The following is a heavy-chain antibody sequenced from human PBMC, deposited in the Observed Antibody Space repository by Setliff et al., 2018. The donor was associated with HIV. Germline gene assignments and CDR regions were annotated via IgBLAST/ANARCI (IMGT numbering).Heavy chain of an antibody. D-gene: IGHD3-9*01. CDR1: GFTFSSYN. J-gene: IGHJ6*03. CDR3: ARHLTGYSLTHYYYMDV. V-gene: IGHV3-48*04. CDR2: ISYSGSTI. Sequence: GGSLRLSCAASGFTFSSYNMNWVRQAPGKGLEWVSYISYSGSTIYYADSGKGRITISRNNAKNSLYLQMNSLRAEDTAVYYCARHLTGYSLTHYYYMDVWGKGTMVTVSS.